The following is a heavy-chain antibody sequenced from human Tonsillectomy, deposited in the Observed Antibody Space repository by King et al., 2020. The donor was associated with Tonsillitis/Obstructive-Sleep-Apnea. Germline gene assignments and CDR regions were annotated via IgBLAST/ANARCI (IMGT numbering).Heavy chain of an antibody. CDR2: IYSGGST. CDR3: ARASIAAAGYYFDY. Sequence: VQLVESGGGLIQPGGSLRLSCAASGFTVSSNYMSWVRQAPGKGLEWVSVIYSGGSTYYADSVKGRFTISRDSSKNTLYLQMNSLRAEDTAVYYCARASIAAAGYYFDYWGQGTLVTVSS. D-gene: IGHD6-13*01. V-gene: IGHV3-53*01. J-gene: IGHJ4*02. CDR1: GFTVSSNY.